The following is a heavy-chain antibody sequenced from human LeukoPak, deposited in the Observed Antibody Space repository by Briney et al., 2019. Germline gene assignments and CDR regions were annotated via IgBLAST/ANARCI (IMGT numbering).Heavy chain of an antibody. Sequence: PGGSLRLSCAASGFTSSSYSMNWVRQAPGKGLEWVSSISSSSSYIYYADSVKGRFTISRDNAKNSLYLQMNSLRAEDTAVYYCARDLSDLNSFDPWGQGTLVTVSS. CDR1: GFTSSSYS. J-gene: IGHJ5*02. V-gene: IGHV3-21*01. CDR3: ARDLSDLNSFDP. D-gene: IGHD6-25*01. CDR2: ISSSSSYI.